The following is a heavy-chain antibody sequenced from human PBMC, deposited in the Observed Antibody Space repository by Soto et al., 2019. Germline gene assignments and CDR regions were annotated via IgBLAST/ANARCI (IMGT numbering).Heavy chain of an antibody. D-gene: IGHD2-15*01. CDR1: GFFVSSDY. V-gene: IGHV3-53*01. Sequence: GGSLRLSGAASGFFVSSDYMNWVRQAPGKALEWVSIIYSDGTIDXAKSVKGRFTISRDNSKNTLYLQMHSLTVEDTAVYYCARGGARSGFNYWGQGTLVTVSS. CDR2: IYSDGTI. CDR3: ARGGARSGFNY. J-gene: IGHJ4*02.